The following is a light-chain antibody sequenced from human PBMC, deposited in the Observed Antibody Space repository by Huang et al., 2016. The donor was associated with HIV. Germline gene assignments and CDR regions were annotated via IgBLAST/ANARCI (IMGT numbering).Light chain of an antibody. V-gene: IGKV1-39*01. CDR1: QSIRTY. CDR3: QQSFTTPYT. CDR2: SAS. J-gene: IGKJ2*01. Sequence: DIQMTQSPSSLSASVGDRITVTCRASQSIRTYLNWYQRKPGRAPNLLIHSASNLQSGVPTRFSASGSGTHFTLNITGLRPEDLAMYYCQQSFTTPYTFGQGTQLDLK.